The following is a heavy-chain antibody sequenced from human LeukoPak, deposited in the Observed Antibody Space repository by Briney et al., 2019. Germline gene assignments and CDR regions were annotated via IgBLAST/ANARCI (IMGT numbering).Heavy chain of an antibody. CDR3: ARVGGSYWGWFDP. V-gene: IGHV3-23*01. D-gene: IGHD1-26*01. J-gene: IGHJ5*02. CDR2: ITGRGDAT. Sequence: PGGSLRLSCVGSDFSFITYAMSWVRQAPGKGLEWVSIITGRGDATYYADSVKGRFTISRDNSKNTFYLQMNSLGADDTAVYFCARVGGSYWGWFDPWGQGTLVTVSS. CDR1: DFSFITYA.